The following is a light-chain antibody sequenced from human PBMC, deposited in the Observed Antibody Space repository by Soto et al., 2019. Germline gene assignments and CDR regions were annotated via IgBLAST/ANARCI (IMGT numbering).Light chain of an antibody. V-gene: IGKV1-12*01. CDR2: DAS. J-gene: IGKJ4*01. CDR1: QDISTW. Sequence: DIQMTQSPSSVSASVGDRVTITCRASQDISTWLAWYQQKPGKAPKLLIYDASSLESGVPARFSGSGFGTDFTLTITSLQPEDSAIYYCQQSFSAPLTFGGGTKVEIK. CDR3: QQSFSAPLT.